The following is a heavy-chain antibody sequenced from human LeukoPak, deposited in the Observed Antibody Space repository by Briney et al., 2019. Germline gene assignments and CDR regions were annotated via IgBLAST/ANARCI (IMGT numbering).Heavy chain of an antibody. CDR3: ATDQDHGYFRQ. D-gene: IGHD4-17*01. J-gene: IGHJ1*01. CDR2: ISSSSSYI. V-gene: IGHV3-21*01. CDR1: GFTFSSYS. Sequence: GSLRLSCAASGFTFSSYSMNWVRQAPGKGLEWVSSISSSSSYIYYADSVKGRFTISRDNAKNSLYLDMNSLRAEDTAVFYCATDQDHGYFRQWGQGTLLTVSS.